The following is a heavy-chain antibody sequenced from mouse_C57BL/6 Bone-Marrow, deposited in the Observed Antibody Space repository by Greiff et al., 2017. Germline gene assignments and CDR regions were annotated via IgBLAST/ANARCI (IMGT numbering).Heavy chain of an antibody. D-gene: IGHD2-2*01. CDR1: GYSFTDYN. CDR2: INPNYGTT. CDR3: ARSGGLRDAMDY. J-gene: IGHJ4*01. Sequence: EVKLMESGPELVKPGASVKISCKASGYSFTDYNMNWVKQSNGKSLEWIGVINPNYGTTSYNQKFKGKATLTVDQSSSTAYMQLNSLTSEDSAVYYCARSGGLRDAMDYGGQGTSVTVAA. V-gene: IGHV1-39*01.